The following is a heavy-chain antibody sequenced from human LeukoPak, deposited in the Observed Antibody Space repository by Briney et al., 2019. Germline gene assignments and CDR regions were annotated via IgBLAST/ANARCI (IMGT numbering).Heavy chain of an antibody. J-gene: IGHJ3*02. Sequence: SETLSLTCTVSGGSISSSSYYWGWIRQPPGKGLEWIGSIYYSGSTYYNPSLKSRVTISVGTSKNQFSLKLSSVTAADTAVYYCAVVVAATDAFDIWGQGTMVTVSS. CDR1: GGSISSSSYY. V-gene: IGHV4-39*07. CDR3: AVVVAATDAFDI. CDR2: IYYSGST. D-gene: IGHD2-15*01.